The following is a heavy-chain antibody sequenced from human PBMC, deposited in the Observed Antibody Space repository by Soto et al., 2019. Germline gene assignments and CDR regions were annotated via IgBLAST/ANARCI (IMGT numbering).Heavy chain of an antibody. V-gene: IGHV3-53*04. CDR2: IYSGGST. Sequence: EVQLVESGGGLVQPGGSLRLSCAASGFTVSSNYMSWVRQAPGKGLEWVSVIYSGGSTYYADSVKGRFTISRHNSKNTLYLQMNSLRAEDTAVYYCAREIGYCSGGSCSGTLGGFLNDAFDIWGQGTMVTVSS. CDR3: AREIGYCSGGSCSGTLGGFLNDAFDI. J-gene: IGHJ3*02. D-gene: IGHD2-15*01. CDR1: GFTVSSNY.